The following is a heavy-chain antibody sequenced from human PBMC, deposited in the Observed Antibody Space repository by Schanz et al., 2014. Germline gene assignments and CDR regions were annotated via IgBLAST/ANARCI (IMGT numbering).Heavy chain of an antibody. CDR1: RFTFSSYS. J-gene: IGHJ4*02. V-gene: IGHV3-21*06. Sequence: EVQLVESGGGLVKPGGSLRLSCEASRFTFSSYSFNWVRQAPGKGLEWVSSITASGDYMHYADSVKGRFTISRDNAKNSLYLQMSSLRDEDTAVYYCATENWWTVEKWGQGTLVTVSS. CDR3: ATENWWTVEK. D-gene: IGHD2-15*01. CDR2: ITASGDYM.